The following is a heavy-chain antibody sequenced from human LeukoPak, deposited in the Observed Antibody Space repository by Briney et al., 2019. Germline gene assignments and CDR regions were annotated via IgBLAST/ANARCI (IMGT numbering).Heavy chain of an antibody. CDR2: ISSSGGST. CDR1: GFTFSSYA. J-gene: IGHJ4*02. Sequence: PGGSLRPSCAASGFTFSSYAMSWVRQAPGKGLEWVSTISSSGGSTYYADSVKGRFTISRDNSKHTLYLQMNSLRAEDTAVYYCAKVVGATTRGYFDYWGQGTLVTVSS. CDR3: AKVVGATTRGYFDY. V-gene: IGHV3-23*01. D-gene: IGHD1-26*01.